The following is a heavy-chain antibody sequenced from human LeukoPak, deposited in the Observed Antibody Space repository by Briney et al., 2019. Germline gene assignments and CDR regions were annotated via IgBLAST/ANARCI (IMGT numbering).Heavy chain of an antibody. CDR3: AHGSGPAASFDY. CDR1: GYTFITYA. CDR2: INADNGKT. J-gene: IGHJ4*02. V-gene: IGHV1-3*01. Sequence: ASVKVSCKASGYTFITYAIHWVRQAPGQRLEWMGWINADNGKTDSSQKFQGRVTITRDTSASTAYMELSRLRSDDTAVYYCAHGSGPAASFDYWGQGTLVTVSS. D-gene: IGHD2-2*01.